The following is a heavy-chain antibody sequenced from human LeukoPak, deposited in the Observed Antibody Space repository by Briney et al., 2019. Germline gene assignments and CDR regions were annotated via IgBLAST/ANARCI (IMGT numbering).Heavy chain of an antibody. J-gene: IGHJ4*02. CDR2: ISSSSTI. CDR3: ARDYDFWSGYYPSSFDY. Sequence: PGGSLRLSCAASGFTFSPYSMNWVRQAPGKGLEWVSYISSSSTINYADSVKGRFTISRDNAKNSLYLQMNSLRAEDTAVYYCARDYDFWSGYYPSSFDYWGQGTLVTVSS. V-gene: IGHV3-48*01. D-gene: IGHD3-3*01. CDR1: GFTFSPYS.